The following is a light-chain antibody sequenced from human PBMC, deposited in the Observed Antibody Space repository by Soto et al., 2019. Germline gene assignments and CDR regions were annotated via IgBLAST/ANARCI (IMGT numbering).Light chain of an antibody. V-gene: IGLV2-14*01. CDR1: SSDIGGHNF. CDR2: EVT. J-gene: IGLJ1*01. Sequence: QSALTQPASVSGSPGQSITISCTGTSSDIGGHNFVSWYQQQSGKAPKLVIYEVTDRPSGVSDRFSGSKSGNTASLTISGLQPEDEADYYCSSYTSSSIYVFGNGTKVTVL. CDR3: SSYTSSSIYV.